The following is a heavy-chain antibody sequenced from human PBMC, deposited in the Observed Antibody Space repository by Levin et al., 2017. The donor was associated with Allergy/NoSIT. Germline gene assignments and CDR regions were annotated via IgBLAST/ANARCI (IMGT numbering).Heavy chain of an antibody. CDR1: GFTFDDYA. V-gene: IGHV3-9*01. J-gene: IGHJ4*02. Sequence: SGGSLRLSCAASGFTFDDYAMHWVRQAPGKGLEWVSGISWNSGSIGYADSVKGRFTISRDNAKNSLYLQMNSLRAEDTALYYCAKDTVRYCSSTSCYPFDYWGQGTLVTVSS. CDR3: AKDTVRYCSSTSCYPFDY. D-gene: IGHD2-2*01. CDR2: ISWNSGSI.